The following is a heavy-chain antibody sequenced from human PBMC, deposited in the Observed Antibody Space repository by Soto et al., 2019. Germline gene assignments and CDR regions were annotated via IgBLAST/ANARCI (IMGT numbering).Heavy chain of an antibody. CDR3: VRGGFD. J-gene: IGHJ4*02. CDR1: GFSVSANN. D-gene: IGHD3-10*01. V-gene: IGHV3-53*02. CDR2: IYGTATT. Sequence: EVQLVETGGDLIQPGGSLRLSCAASGFSVSANNMNWVRQAPGKGLERVSIIYGTATTYYADSVRGRFTVSRDNSKNTVYLQMGSLRSEDTALYHCVRGGFDWGQGTLVTVSS.